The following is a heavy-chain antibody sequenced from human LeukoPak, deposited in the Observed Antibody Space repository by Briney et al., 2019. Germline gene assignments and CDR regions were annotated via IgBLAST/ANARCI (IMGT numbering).Heavy chain of an antibody. CDR2: IYHSGII. J-gene: IGHJ4*02. V-gene: IGHV4-59*02. CDR1: GDSVSSYY. CDR3: TKNAGRGRPTDF. D-gene: IGHD1-14*01. Sequence: SETLSLTCSVSGDSVSSYYWSWIRQPPGKGLEWIGYIYHSGIINYNPSLKSRVTISLDTSKNQFSLRLSSVTTADTAMYYCTKNAGRGRPTDFWGQGTLVTVCS.